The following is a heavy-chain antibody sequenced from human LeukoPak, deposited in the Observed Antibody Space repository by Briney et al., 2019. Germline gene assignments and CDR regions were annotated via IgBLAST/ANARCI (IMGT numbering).Heavy chain of an antibody. CDR2: IYRSGST. J-gene: IGHJ4*02. CDR3: ASVYDSSGYYPF. CDR1: GGSITSGAYA. D-gene: IGHD3-22*01. V-gene: IGHV4-30-2*01. Sequence: SETLSLTCAVSGGSITSGAYAWSWIRQPPGKGLEWIGYIYRSGSTNYNPSLKSRVTISVDTSKNQFSLKLSSVTAADTAVYYCASVYDSSGYYPFWGQGTLVTVSS.